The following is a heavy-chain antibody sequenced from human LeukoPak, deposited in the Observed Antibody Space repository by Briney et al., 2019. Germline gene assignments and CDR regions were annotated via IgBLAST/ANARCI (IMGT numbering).Heavy chain of an antibody. CDR1: GGSISSGSYY. D-gene: IGHD6-6*01. CDR2: IYTSGST. J-gene: IGHJ6*03. Sequence: SETLSLTCTVSGGSISSGSYYWSWIRQPAGKGLEWIGRIYTSGSTNYNPSLKSRVTISVDTSKNQFSLKLSSVTAADTAVYYCAREVAARLPQDYYYYMDVWGKGTTATVSS. CDR3: AREVAARLPQDYYYYMDV. V-gene: IGHV4-61*02.